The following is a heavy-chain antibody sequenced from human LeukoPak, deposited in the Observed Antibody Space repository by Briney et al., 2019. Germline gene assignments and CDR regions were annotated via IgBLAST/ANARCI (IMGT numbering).Heavy chain of an antibody. V-gene: IGHV4-4*02. CDR1: GGSIRRTNW. Sequence: SSETLSLTCDVSGGSIRRTNWWSWVRQSPGQGLEWIGEISLSGRTNYNPALQSRVTMSLDESKNQLSLDLASVTAADTAVYYCSRESGAFSPFGYWGQGTLVTVHS. CDR3: SRESGAFSPFGY. D-gene: IGHD1-26*01. CDR2: ISLSGRT. J-gene: IGHJ4*02.